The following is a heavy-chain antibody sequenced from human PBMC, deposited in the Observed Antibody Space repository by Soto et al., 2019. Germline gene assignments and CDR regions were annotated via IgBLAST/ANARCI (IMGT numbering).Heavy chain of an antibody. V-gene: IGHV3-33*01. CDR2: IWYDGSNK. CDR1: GFTFSSYG. Sequence: QVQLVESGGGVVQPGRSLRLSCAASGFTFSSYGMHWVRQAPGKGLEWVAVIWYDGSNKYYADSVKGRFTISRDNSKNTLYLQMNSLRAEDTAVYYCARDLSEQQLVGAPPETYYYGMDVWGQGTTVTVSS. CDR3: ARDLSEQQLVGAPPETYYYGMDV. D-gene: IGHD6-13*01. J-gene: IGHJ6*02.